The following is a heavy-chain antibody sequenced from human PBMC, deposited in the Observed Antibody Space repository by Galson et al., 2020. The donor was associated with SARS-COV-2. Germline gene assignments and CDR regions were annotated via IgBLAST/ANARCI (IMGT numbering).Heavy chain of an antibody. CDR3: ARLRYGKYAPEAFDI. J-gene: IGHJ3*02. CDR2: ISHSGGT. Sequence: SETLSLTCAVSGTSISSGSYSWNWIRPPPGKGLESIGYISHSGGTYSNPSLKSRVTISGDGSKNQFSLRLSSVTAADTAVYYCARLRYGKYAPEAFDIWGPGTRVTVAS. D-gene: IGHD4-17*01. CDR1: GTSISSGSYS. V-gene: IGHV4-30-2*01.